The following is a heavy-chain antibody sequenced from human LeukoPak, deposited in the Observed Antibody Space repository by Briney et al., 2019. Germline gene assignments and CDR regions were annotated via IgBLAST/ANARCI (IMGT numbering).Heavy chain of an antibody. CDR1: GGSFSGYY. Sequence: SETLSLTCAVYGGSFSGYYWSWIRQPPGKGLEWFGEINHSGSTNYNPSLKSRVTISVDTSKNQFSLKLSSVTAADTAVYYCARAGRTPDIVVVPAVSGGFDYWGQGTLVTVSS. CDR2: INHSGST. J-gene: IGHJ4*02. D-gene: IGHD2-2*01. V-gene: IGHV4-34*01. CDR3: ARAGRTPDIVVVPAVSGGFDY.